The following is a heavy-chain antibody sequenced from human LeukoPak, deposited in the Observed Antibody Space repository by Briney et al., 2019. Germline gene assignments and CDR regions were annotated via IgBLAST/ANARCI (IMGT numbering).Heavy chain of an antibody. CDR2: ISSSSSYI. V-gene: IGHV3-21*01. CDR1: GFTFSSYS. J-gene: IGHJ4*02. CDR3: ARALYSSGWYFDY. Sequence: GGSLRLSCAASGFTFSSYSMNWVRQAPGKGLEWVSSISSSSSYIYYADSVKGRFTISRDNAKNSPYLQMNSLRAEDTAVYYCARALYSSGWYFDYWGQGTLVTVS. D-gene: IGHD6-19*01.